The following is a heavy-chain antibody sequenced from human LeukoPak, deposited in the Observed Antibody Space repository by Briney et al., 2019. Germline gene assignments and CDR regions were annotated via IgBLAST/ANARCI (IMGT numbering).Heavy chain of an antibody. CDR1: GYTFTGYY. Sequence: SVKVSCRASGYTFTGYYMHWVRQAPGQGLEWMGWINPNSGGTNYAQKFQGRVTMTRDTSISTAYMELSRLRSDDTAVYYCARENSSGWYFWFDPWGQGTLVTVSS. J-gene: IGHJ5*02. D-gene: IGHD6-19*01. V-gene: IGHV1-2*02. CDR3: ARENSSGWYFWFDP. CDR2: INPNSGGT.